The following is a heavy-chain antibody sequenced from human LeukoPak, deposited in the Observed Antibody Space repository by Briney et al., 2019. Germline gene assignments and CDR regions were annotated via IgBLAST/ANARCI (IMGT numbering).Heavy chain of an antibody. V-gene: IGHV3-30*18. CDR1: GFTFSSYG. CDR2: ISYDGSNK. Sequence: GRSLRLSCAASGFTFSSYGMHWVRHAPGKGLEWVAVISYDGSNKYYADSVKGRFTISRDNSKNTLYLQMNSLRAEDTAVYYCAKDKGYCSGGSCYGGGDWRQGTLVSVSS. J-gene: IGHJ4*02. CDR3: AKDKGYCSGGSCYGGGD. D-gene: IGHD2-15*01.